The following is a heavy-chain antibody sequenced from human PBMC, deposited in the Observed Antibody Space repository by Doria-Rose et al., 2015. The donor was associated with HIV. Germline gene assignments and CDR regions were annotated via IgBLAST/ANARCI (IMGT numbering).Heavy chain of an antibody. Sequence: QVTLKESGPVLVKPTETLTLTCTVSGVSLSSPGMGVSWIRQPPGKALEWLANIFSDDESSYKTSLESRLTSSRGTSKSQVVLTMTDMDPVDTATYYCARIKSSRWYHKYYFDFWGQGTLVIVSA. J-gene: IGHJ4*02. V-gene: IGHV2-26*01. CDR1: GVSLSSPGMG. CDR3: ARIKSSRWYHKYYFDF. CDR2: IFSDDES. D-gene: IGHD6-13*01.